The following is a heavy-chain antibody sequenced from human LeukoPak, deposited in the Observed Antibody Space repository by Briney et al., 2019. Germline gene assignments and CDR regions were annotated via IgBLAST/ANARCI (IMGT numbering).Heavy chain of an antibody. CDR3: ARLSNDWSLDY. CDR1: GYSFTTYW. D-gene: IGHD3-9*01. Sequence: GESLKISCKGSGYSFTTYWIGWVRQMPGKGLGWMGIIYPGDSDIKYSPSFQGQVTISADKSISTAYLQWSSLKASDAAVYYCARLSNDWSLDYWGQGTLVTVSS. J-gene: IGHJ4*02. V-gene: IGHV5-51*01. CDR2: IYPGDSDI.